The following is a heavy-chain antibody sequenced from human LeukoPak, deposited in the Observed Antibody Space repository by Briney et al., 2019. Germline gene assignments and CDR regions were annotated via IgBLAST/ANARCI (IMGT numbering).Heavy chain of an antibody. V-gene: IGHV3-74*01. Sequence: GGSLRLSCAASGFTFSRYWMHWVRQAPGKGLVWVSRIKSDGGTNYADSVKGRFTISRDNAKNTVSLQMNSLRAEDAGVYYCARAPSEIGGYYPEYFRHWGQGTRVTVSS. D-gene: IGHD3-22*01. CDR2: IKSDGGT. J-gene: IGHJ1*01. CDR1: GFTFSRYW. CDR3: ARAPSEIGGYYPEYFRH.